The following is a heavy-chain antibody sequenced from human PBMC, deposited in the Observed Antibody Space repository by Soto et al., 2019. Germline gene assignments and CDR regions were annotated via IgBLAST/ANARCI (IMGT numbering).Heavy chain of an antibody. CDR2: IYSSGDST. CDR3: AKSPTMTTKVVDY. Sequence: EVQLLESGGDLVQPGGSLRLSCVASGFTFRSYTMPWVRQAPGKGLEWVSVIYSSGDSTYYADSVKGRFTISRDNSKNTLYLQMNSLRADDTAVYYCAKSPTMTTKVVDYWGQGTLVTVSS. D-gene: IGHD4-17*01. J-gene: IGHJ4*02. CDR1: GFTFRSYT. V-gene: IGHV3-23*01.